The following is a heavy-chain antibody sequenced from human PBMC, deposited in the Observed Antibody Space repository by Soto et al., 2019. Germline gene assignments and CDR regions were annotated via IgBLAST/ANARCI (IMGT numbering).Heavy chain of an antibody. CDR2: MFHSGGA. CDR3: APGNVDSMLEY. V-gene: IGHV4-4*02. CDR1: DGSISTYDW. D-gene: IGHD3-3*01. Sequence: QVQLHESGPGLVKPSETLSLTCVVSDGSISTYDWWTWVRQPPGKGLEWIGKMFHSGGADYSPSLKSRVTISADSSKNHFSLRLTAVTAADTAVYYCAPGNVDSMLEYWGQGTQVAVSS. J-gene: IGHJ4*02.